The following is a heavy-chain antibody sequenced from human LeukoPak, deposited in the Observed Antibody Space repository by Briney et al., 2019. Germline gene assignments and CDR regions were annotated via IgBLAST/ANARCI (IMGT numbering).Heavy chain of an antibody. J-gene: IGHJ4*02. CDR3: ARYCSSTSCPFDY. CDR1: GGSINSYY. CDR2: IYYSGST. V-gene: IGHV4-59*08. D-gene: IGHD2-2*01. Sequence: SETLSLTCTVSGGSINSYYWSWIRQPPGKGLEWIGYIYYSGSTNYNPSLKSRVTISVDTSKNQFSLKLSSVTAADTAVHYCARYCSSTSCPFDYWGQGTLVTVSS.